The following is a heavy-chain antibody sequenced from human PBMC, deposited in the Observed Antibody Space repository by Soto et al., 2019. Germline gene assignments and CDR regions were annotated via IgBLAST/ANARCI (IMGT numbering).Heavy chain of an antibody. CDR2: MKPNSGET. Sequence: QEQLVQSGAEVKKPGASVKVSCKTSGYTFTDYDINWVRQATGQGLEWIGWMKPNSGETGYAQKFQGRVTITRSASLRTAYLELSSLRSEDTAVYYCARVAVAARPRWYNWFDPWGQGTLVTVSS. CDR1: GYTFTDYD. V-gene: IGHV1-8*01. D-gene: IGHD2-15*01. CDR3: ARVAVAARPRWYNWFDP. J-gene: IGHJ5*02.